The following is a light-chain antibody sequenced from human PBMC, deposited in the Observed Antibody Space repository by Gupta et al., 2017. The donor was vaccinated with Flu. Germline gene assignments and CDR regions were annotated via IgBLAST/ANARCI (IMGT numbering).Light chain of an antibody. CDR1: QSVSSSY. CDR3: QQYASWNT. CDR2: GAS. V-gene: IGKV3-20*01. J-gene: IGKJ5*01. Sequence: EIVLTQSPGTLSLSPGERATLSCRASQSVSSSYLAWYQQNPGQAPRLLIYGASSRATGIPHRFSGSGSGTYFTLTISRLEPEDFAFYYCQQYASWNTFGQGTRLEMK.